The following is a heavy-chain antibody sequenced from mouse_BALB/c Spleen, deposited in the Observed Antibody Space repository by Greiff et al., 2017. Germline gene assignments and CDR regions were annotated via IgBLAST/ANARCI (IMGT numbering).Heavy chain of an antibody. Sequence: EVKLVESGGGLVQPGGSLKLSCAASGFTFSSYTMSWVRQTPEKRLEWVAYISNGGGSTYYPDTVKGRFTISRDNAKNTLYLQMSSLKSEDTAMYYCARHARSTMMAFDYWGQGTTLTVSS. J-gene: IGHJ2*01. CDR1: GFTFSSYT. V-gene: IGHV5-12-2*01. CDR2: ISNGGGST. CDR3: ARHARSTMMAFDY. D-gene: IGHD2-4*01.